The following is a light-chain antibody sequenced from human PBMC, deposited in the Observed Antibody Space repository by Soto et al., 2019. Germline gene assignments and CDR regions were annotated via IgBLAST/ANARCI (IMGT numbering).Light chain of an antibody. V-gene: IGLV2-14*03. CDR3: SSYTHNPTPQWV. Sequence: QSVLTQPASVSGSPGQSITIPCTGTSSDVGGYNYVSWYQQHPGKAPKLIIFDVSNWPSGVSHRFSGAKSGDTASLTISGLQPEDEGDYYSSSYTHNPTPQWVFGGGTKLTVL. CDR1: SSDVGGYNY. J-gene: IGLJ3*02. CDR2: DVS.